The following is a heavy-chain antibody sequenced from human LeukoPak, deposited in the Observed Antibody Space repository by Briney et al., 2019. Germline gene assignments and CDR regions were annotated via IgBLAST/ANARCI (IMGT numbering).Heavy chain of an antibody. D-gene: IGHD5-12*01. CDR1: GFTFSSYA. J-gene: IGHJ6*02. Sequence: PGGSLRLSCAASGFTFSSYAMHWVRQAPGKELEWVAVISYDGSNKYYADSVKGRFTISRDNSKNTLYLQMNSLRAEDTAVYYCANTPMIVARNGMDVWGQGTTVTVSS. V-gene: IGHV3-30-3*01. CDR3: ANTPMIVARNGMDV. CDR2: ISYDGSNK.